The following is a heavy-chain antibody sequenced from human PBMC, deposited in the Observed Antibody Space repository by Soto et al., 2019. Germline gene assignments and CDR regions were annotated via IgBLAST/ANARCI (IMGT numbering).Heavy chain of an antibody. CDR3: AASIFYYGMDV. CDR1: GYTFTNYW. CDR2: IYPGDSDA. Sequence: PGESLKISCKGSGYTFTNYWIGWGRQMPGKGLEWMGIIYPGDSDAKYNPSFQGQVTISAGKSITTTYLRWTSLKASDTAIYYCAASIFYYGMDVWGQGTTVTVSS. V-gene: IGHV5-51*01. J-gene: IGHJ6*02.